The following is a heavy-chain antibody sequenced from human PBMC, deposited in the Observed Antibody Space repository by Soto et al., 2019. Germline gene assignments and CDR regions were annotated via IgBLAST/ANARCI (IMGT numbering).Heavy chain of an antibody. Sequence: QVQLQESGPGLVKPSQTLSLTCTVSGGSISSGGYYWSWLRQPPGKGLEWIGYIYYSGRTYYNPSIKSRVTISVDTSKNQFSLKLSSVTAADTAVYYCARASQYCSSTSCYKGVVFDPWGQGTLVTVSS. D-gene: IGHD2-2*02. CDR3: ARASQYCSSTSCYKGVVFDP. V-gene: IGHV4-31*03. CDR2: IYYSGRT. J-gene: IGHJ5*02. CDR1: GGSISSGGYY.